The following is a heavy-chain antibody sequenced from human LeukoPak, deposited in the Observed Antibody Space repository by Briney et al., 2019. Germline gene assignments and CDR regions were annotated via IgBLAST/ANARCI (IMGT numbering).Heavy chain of an antibody. CDR2: ISGSSSAI. V-gene: IGHV3-48*01. Sequence: GGSLRLSCTVSGFTLSDYGMNWVRQAPGKGLEWVSFISGSSSAIHYADSVKGRFTISGDNAKKSLYLQMNGLRAEDTARYYCAREMYYCSGGSCYSWEYQYAMDVWGQGTTVTVSS. D-gene: IGHD2-15*01. CDR1: GFTLSDYG. J-gene: IGHJ6*02. CDR3: AREMYYCSGGSCYSWEYQYAMDV.